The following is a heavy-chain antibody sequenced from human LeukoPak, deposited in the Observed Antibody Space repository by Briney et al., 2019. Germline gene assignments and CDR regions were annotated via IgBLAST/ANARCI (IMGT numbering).Heavy chain of an antibody. Sequence: PSETLSLTCTVSGVSFSSSTYYWGWIRQPPGKGLEWIGTIYYSGSTYYNPSLKSRVTISVDTSKNQFSLKLSSVTAADTAMYYCARHDSSGPYNAFDIWGQGTLVTVSP. CDR3: ARHDSSGPYNAFDI. CDR1: GVSFSSSTYY. D-gene: IGHD3-22*01. V-gene: IGHV4-39*01. J-gene: IGHJ4*02. CDR2: IYYSGST.